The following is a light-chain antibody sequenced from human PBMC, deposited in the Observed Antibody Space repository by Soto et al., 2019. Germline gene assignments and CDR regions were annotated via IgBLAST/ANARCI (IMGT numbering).Light chain of an antibody. V-gene: IGLV2-14*01. J-gene: IGLJ1*01. Sequence: QSVLTQPASVSGSPGQSITISCTGTSSDFGGYNYVSWYQQHPGKAPKLMIYDVSNRPSGVSNRFSGSKSGNTASLTISGLQAEGEADYYCSSYAGRNNFDVFGTGPRSPS. CDR2: DVS. CDR3: SSYAGRNNFDV. CDR1: SSDFGGYNY.